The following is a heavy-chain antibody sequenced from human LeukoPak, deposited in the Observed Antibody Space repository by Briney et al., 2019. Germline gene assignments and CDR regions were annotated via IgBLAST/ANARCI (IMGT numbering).Heavy chain of an antibody. D-gene: IGHD3-22*01. CDR1: GFTFSDFA. CDR2: VSGSGGST. V-gene: IGHV3-23*01. J-gene: IGHJ4*02. CDR3: AKERLYYYDATDY. Sequence: GGSLRLSCAASGFTFSDFAMTWVRQAPGKGLEWVSGVSGSGGSTYYGDSVKGRFTISRDNSKNTLYLQMSSLRDEDTAVYYCAKERLYYYDATDYWGQGTLVTVSS.